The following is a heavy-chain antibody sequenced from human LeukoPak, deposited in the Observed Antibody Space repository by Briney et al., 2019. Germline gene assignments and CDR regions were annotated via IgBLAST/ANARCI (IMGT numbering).Heavy chain of an antibody. CDR1: GHTFTGHY. Sequence: ASVKVSCKASGHTFTGHYIHWVREAPGQGLEWMGWINPNSGVTSYAQKFQDRVTMTRDTSISTAYMNLGRLTSDDTAVYYCARPTEPLDKGDAFDIWGQGTMVTVSS. CDR3: ARPTEPLDKGDAFDI. CDR2: INPNSGVT. V-gene: IGHV1-2*02. J-gene: IGHJ3*02.